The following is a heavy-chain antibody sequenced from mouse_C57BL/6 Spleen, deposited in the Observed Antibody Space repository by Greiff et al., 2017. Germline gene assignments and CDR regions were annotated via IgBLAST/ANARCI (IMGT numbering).Heavy chain of an antibody. CDR1: GYAFSSSW. D-gene: IGHD1-1*01. Sequence: QVQLKQSGPELVKPGASVKISCKASGYAFSSSWMNWVKQRPGKGLEWIGRIYPGDGDTNYNGKFKGKATLTADKSSSTAYMQLSSLTSEDSAVYFCARSGGSSYVYAMDYWGQGTSVTVSS. J-gene: IGHJ4*01. V-gene: IGHV1-82*01. CDR2: IYPGDGDT. CDR3: ARSGGSSYVYAMDY.